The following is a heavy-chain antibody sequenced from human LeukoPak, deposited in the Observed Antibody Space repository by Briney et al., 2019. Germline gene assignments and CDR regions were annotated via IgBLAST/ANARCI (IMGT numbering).Heavy chain of an antibody. CDR2: QSASGFST. CDR3: AKGFAVAGYHFDS. CDR1: GFVFGRYA. V-gene: IGHV3-23*01. D-gene: IGHD6-19*01. J-gene: IGHJ4*02. Sequence: PGGSLRLSCAASGFVFGRYAMSWVRQAPGEGLEWVSGQSASGFSTFYAESVRGRFTISRDNSKNTLYLHMDGLRAEDTAVYYCAKGFAVAGYHFDSWGRGALVSVSS.